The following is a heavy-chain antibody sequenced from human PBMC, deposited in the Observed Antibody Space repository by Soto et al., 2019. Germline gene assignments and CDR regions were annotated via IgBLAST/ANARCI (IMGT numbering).Heavy chain of an antibody. Sequence: GGSLRLSCAASGFTFSSYAMHWVRQAPGKGLEWVAVISYGGSNKYYADSVKGRFTFSRDNSKNTLYLQMNSLRAEDTAVYYCATGSYSSSWTHYFDHWGQGTLVTVSS. CDR1: GFTFSSYA. J-gene: IGHJ4*02. CDR3: ATGSYSSSWTHYFDH. D-gene: IGHD6-13*01. CDR2: ISYGGSNK. V-gene: IGHV3-30-3*01.